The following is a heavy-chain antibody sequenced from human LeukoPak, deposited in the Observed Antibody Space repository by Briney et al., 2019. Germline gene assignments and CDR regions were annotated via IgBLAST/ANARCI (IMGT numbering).Heavy chain of an antibody. Sequence: ASVKVSCKVSGYTLTDTGTTMHWVRQAPGKGLEWMGGSDPEDHTIIYAQKFQGRVTMTEDTTTETAYMELSSLRSEDTAVYYCAADLGQMLTFWGQGTLVTVSS. CDR2: SDPEDHTI. J-gene: IGHJ4*02. CDR3: AADLGQMLTF. CDR1: GYTLTDTGTT. V-gene: IGHV1-24*01. D-gene: IGHD2-8*01.